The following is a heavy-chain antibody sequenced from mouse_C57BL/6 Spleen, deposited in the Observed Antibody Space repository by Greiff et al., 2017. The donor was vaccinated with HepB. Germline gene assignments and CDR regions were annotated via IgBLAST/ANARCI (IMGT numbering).Heavy chain of an antibody. CDR1: GYTFTSYW. D-gene: IGHD1-1*01. J-gene: IGHJ3*01. V-gene: IGHV1-74*01. CDR3: ASITTVVDQFAY. CDR2: IHPSDSDT. Sequence: QVQLQQPGAELVKPGASVKVSCKASGYTFTSYWMHWVKQRPGQGLEWIGRIHPSDSDTNYNQKFKGKATLTVDKSSSTAYMQLSSLTSEDSAVYYCASITTVVDQFAYWGQGTLVTVSA.